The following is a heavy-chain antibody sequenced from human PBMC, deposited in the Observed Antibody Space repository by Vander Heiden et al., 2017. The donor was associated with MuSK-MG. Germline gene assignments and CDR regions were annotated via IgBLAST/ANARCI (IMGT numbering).Heavy chain of an antibody. CDR2: INHSGSA. Sequence: QVQLQQWGAGLLKASETLSLTCAVYGGSFSGYYWSWIRQPPGKGLEWIGEINHSGSANYNPSLKSRLTISVDTSKNQFSLKLRSVTAADTAVYYCARRAGDTDGYKLYYFDYWGQGTLVTVSS. J-gene: IGHJ4*02. V-gene: IGHV4-34*01. CDR3: ARRAGDTDGYKLYYFDY. D-gene: IGHD5-18*01. CDR1: GGSFSGYY.